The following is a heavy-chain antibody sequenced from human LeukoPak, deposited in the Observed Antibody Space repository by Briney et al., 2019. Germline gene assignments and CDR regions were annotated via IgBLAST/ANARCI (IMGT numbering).Heavy chain of an antibody. CDR3: AEDRGHIYCGWGIKIDS. V-gene: IGHV1-18*01. J-gene: IGHJ5*01. Sequence: GASVKVSCKASGYTFVNYGISWVRQAPGQGLEWMGWISVNNGNAKYAQKIQGRVTMTTDTSTSTAYMELRSLRSDDTAVYYCAEDRGHIYCGWGIKIDSWGQGTLVTVSS. CDR1: GYTFVNYG. D-gene: IGHD3-10*01. CDR2: ISVNNGNA.